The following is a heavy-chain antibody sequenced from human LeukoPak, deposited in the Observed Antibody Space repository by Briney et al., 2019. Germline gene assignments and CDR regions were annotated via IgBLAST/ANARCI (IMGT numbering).Heavy chain of an antibody. CDR2: ISAYNGNT. J-gene: IGHJ4*02. Sequence: GASVKVSCKASGYTFTSYGISWVRQAPGQGLEWMGWISAYNGNTNYAQKLQGRVTMTTDTSTSTAYMELGSLRSDDTAVYYCARGDYDILTGYYPFDYWGQGTLVTVSS. D-gene: IGHD3-9*01. CDR3: ARGDYDILTGYYPFDY. CDR1: GYTFTSYG. V-gene: IGHV1-18*04.